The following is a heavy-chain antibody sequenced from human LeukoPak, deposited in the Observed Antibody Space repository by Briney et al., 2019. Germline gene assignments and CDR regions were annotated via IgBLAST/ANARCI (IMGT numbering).Heavy chain of an antibody. CDR2: INPSGGST. Sequence: GASVKVSCKASGYTFTSYYMHWVRQAPGQGLEWMGIINPSGGSTSYAQKFQGRVTMTRDTSTSTVYMELSSLRSEDTAVYYCARDGVAAAGTPQNNFYYYYYMDVWGKGTTVTISS. V-gene: IGHV1-46*01. CDR3: ARDGVAAAGTPQNNFYYYYYMDV. J-gene: IGHJ6*03. D-gene: IGHD6-13*01. CDR1: GYTFTSYY.